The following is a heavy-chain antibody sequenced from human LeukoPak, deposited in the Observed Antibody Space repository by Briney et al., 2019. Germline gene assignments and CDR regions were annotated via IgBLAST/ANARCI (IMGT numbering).Heavy chain of an antibody. D-gene: IGHD3-10*01. CDR2: ISGSGGST. Sequence: GGSLRLSCAASGFTFDDYAMHWVRQAPGKGLEWVSAISGSGGSTYYADSVKGRFTISRDNSKNTLYLQMNSLRAEDTAVYYCAKDTPYGSGSYTLFDYWGQGTLVTVSS. CDR1: GFTFDDYA. CDR3: AKDTPYGSGSYTLFDY. J-gene: IGHJ4*02. V-gene: IGHV3-23*01.